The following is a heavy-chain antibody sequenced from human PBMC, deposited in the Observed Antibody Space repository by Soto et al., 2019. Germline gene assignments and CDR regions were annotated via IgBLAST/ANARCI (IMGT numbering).Heavy chain of an antibody. CDR2: ISASNDNT. Sequence: QVQLVQSAAEVKKPGASVKVSCKASGYTFIRYGITWVRQAPGQGLEWMGGISASNDNTTNAKKLQGRVTMTTDTSTRIVYMELRGLKSDDTAVYYCARGGYYDNSWGKLSHYGLDVWGQGTSVTVSS. CDR3: ARGGYYDNSWGKLSHYGLDV. V-gene: IGHV1-18*01. CDR1: GYTFIRYG. D-gene: IGHD3-16*01. J-gene: IGHJ6*02.